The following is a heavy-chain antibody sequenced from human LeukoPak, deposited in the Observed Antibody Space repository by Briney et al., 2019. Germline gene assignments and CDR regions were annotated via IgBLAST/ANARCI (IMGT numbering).Heavy chain of an antibody. Sequence: GASVKVSCKASGYTFTGYYMHWVRQAPGQGLEWMGWINPNSGGTNYAQKFQGRVTMTRDTSISTAYMELSRLRSYDTAVYYCAXXXXXXXXXXYYYYYYYMDVWGKGTTVTISS. CDR2: INPNSGGT. V-gene: IGHV1-2*02. CDR1: GYTFTGYY. CDR3: AXXXXXXXXXXYYYYYYYMDV. J-gene: IGHJ6*03.